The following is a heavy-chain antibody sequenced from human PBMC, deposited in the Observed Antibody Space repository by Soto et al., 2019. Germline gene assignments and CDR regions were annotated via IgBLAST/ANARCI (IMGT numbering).Heavy chain of an antibody. CDR3: LGGIGYSYGYHAFDL. V-gene: IGHV3-30-3*01. Sequence: QLQLVESGGGVVQPGRSLRLSCAASGFTFSRNILHWVRQAPGKGLEWLAFISADGDTKYYADSEKGRFTISRDNSKNTLFLQMNSLRREDTSVYYCLGGIGYSYGYHAFDLWGQGTMVTVSS. CDR1: GFTFSRNI. J-gene: IGHJ3*01. CDR2: ISADGDTK. D-gene: IGHD5-18*01.